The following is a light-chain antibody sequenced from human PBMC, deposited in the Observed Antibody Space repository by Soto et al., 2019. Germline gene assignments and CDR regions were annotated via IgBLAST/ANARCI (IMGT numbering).Light chain of an antibody. CDR2: DVS. V-gene: IGLV2-14*01. CDR3: SSYTSSSTHAV. J-gene: IGLJ2*01. Sequence: QSVLTQPASVSGSPGQSITISCTGTSSDVGGYNYVSWYQQHPGKAPKLMIYDVSNRPSGVSNRFSGSKSGNTASLTISGLQAEYEADYYCSSYTSSSTHAVFGGGTKLTVL. CDR1: SSDVGGYNY.